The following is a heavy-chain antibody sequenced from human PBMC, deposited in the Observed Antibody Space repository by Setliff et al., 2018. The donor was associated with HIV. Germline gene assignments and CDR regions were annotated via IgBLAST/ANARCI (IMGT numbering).Heavy chain of an antibody. J-gene: IGHJ4*02. CDR3: VSGGRWLDLDY. V-gene: IGHV3-7*05. D-gene: IGHD5-18*01. CDR1: AFNFGNHW. Sequence: GGSLRLSCAAAAFNFGNHWMTWVRQVPGKGLEWVANMKEDGSEKYYVDSVAGRFTISRDNTKNSVYLQMSSLRAEDTAVYYCVSGGRWLDLDYWGQGTLVTVSS. CDR2: MKEDGSEK.